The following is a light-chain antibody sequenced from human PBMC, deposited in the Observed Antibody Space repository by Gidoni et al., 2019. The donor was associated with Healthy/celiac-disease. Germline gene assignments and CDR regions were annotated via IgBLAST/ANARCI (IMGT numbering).Light chain of an antibody. Sequence: DIQRTQHPSSQSASVGERVTITCLASQSISSYLNWYQQKPGKSPKLLIYAASSLQSGVPSRFSGSGSGTDFTLTISSLQPEDFATYYCQQSYSTLGTCGQGTKVEIK. V-gene: IGKV1-39*01. CDR1: QSISSY. CDR3: QQSYSTLGT. J-gene: IGKJ1*01. CDR2: AAS.